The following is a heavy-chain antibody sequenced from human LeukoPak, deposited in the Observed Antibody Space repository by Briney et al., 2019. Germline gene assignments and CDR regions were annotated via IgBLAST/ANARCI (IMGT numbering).Heavy chain of an antibody. V-gene: IGHV4-39*07. CDR3: ARKQTGTMYDV. J-gene: IGHJ4*02. D-gene: IGHD1-7*01. CDR2: FTSGGSA. Sequence: SETLSLTCIVPGGSISSSSYYWAWIRQSPGKGLEWIGTFTSGGSAYYNPSLTSRVSISKDTSDNQFSLRLYSVTAADTAVYYCARKQTGTMYDVWGQGTQVTVSS. CDR1: GGSISSSSYY.